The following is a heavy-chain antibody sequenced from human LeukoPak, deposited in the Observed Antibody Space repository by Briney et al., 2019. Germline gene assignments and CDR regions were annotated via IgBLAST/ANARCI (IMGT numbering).Heavy chain of an antibody. CDR3: ARPHYYYYMDV. V-gene: IGHV3-21*01. CDR1: GFNFSSYE. J-gene: IGHJ6*03. Sequence: GGSLRLSCAASGFNFSSYEMNWVRQAPGKGLEWVSSISSSSSYIYYADSVKGRFTISRDNAKNSLYLQMNSLRAEDTAVYYCARPHYYYYMDVWGKGTTVTVSS. CDR2: ISSSSSYI.